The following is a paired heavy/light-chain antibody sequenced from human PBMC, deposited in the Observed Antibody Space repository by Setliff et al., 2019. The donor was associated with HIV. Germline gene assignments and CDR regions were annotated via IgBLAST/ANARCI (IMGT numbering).Light chain of an antibody. CDR2: AAS. CDR3: QQSYSTPT. J-gene: IGKJ3*01. Sequence: DIQMTQSPSSLSASVGDRVTITCRASQSISSYLNWYQQKPGKAPKLLIYAASSLQSGVPSRFSGSGSGTDFTLTISSLQPEDFATYYCQQSYSTPTFGPGTKVDIK. V-gene: IGKV1-39*01. CDR1: QSISSY.
Heavy chain of an antibody. CDR1: GGSISSYY. CDR2: IYTSGST. V-gene: IGHV4-4*07. J-gene: IGHJ4*02. Sequence: QVQLQESGPGLVKPSETLSLTCTVSGGSISSYYWSWIRQPAGKGLEWIGRIYTSGSTNYNPSLKSRVTMSVDTSKNQFSLKLSSVTAADTAVYYCARAGYCSSTSCYSLFDYWGQGTLVTVSS. D-gene: IGHD2-2*01. CDR3: ARAGYCSSTSCYSLFDY.